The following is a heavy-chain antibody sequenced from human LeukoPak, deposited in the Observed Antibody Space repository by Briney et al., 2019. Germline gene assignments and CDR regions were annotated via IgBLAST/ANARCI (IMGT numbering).Heavy chain of an antibody. Sequence: PGGSLRLSCAASGFTFSDYYMSWIRQAPGKGLEWVSYISSSGSTIYYADSVKGRFTISRDNAKNSLYLQMNSLGAEDTAVYYCARVPLTYYYDSSGPFDYWGQGTLVTVSS. CDR2: ISSSGSTI. V-gene: IGHV3-11*01. CDR3: ARVPLTYYYDSSGPFDY. D-gene: IGHD3-22*01. J-gene: IGHJ4*02. CDR1: GFTFSDYY.